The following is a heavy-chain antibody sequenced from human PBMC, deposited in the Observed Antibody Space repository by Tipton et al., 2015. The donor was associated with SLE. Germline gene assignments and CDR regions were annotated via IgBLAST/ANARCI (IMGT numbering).Heavy chain of an antibody. V-gene: IGHV4-34*01. CDR1: GGSFSGCY. D-gene: IGHD3-22*01. J-gene: IGHJ3*02. CDR2: INHSGST. CDR3: ARDSSGSAFDI. Sequence: TLSLTCAVYGGSFSGCYWSWIRQPPGKGLEWIGEINHSGSTNYNPSLKSRVTISVDTSKNQFSLKLSSVTAADTAVYYCARDSSGSAFDIWGQGTMVTVSS.